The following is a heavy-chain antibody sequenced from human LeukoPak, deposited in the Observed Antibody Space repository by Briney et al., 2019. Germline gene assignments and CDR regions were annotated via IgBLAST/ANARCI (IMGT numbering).Heavy chain of an antibody. D-gene: IGHD4-11*01. CDR3: ATARTLRVTTSFDY. Sequence: GGSLRLSCEASGFTFSVYAMTWVRQAPGKGLEWVSAVSGSGGTTYYADSVKGRFTVSRDNPKNTLYLQMDSLTADDTAVYYCATARTLRVTTSFDYWGQGALVTVSS. CDR2: VSGSGGTT. CDR1: GFTFSVYA. J-gene: IGHJ4*02. V-gene: IGHV3-23*01.